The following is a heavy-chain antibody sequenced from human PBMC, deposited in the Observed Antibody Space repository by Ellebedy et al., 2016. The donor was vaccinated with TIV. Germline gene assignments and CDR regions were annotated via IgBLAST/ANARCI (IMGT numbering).Heavy chain of an antibody. CDR1: GGSISSYY. CDR3: ARDGLHSSGWYCDY. D-gene: IGHD3-22*01. J-gene: IGHJ4*02. CDR2: IYSTGSTGGT. Sequence: MPSETLSLTCTVSGGSISSYYWSWIRQPAGKGLEWIGRIYSTGSTGGTNYSPSLKSRITMSVDRSKNQFSLKLSSVTAADTAVYYCARDGLHSSGWYCDYWGQGTLVTVSS. V-gene: IGHV4-4*07.